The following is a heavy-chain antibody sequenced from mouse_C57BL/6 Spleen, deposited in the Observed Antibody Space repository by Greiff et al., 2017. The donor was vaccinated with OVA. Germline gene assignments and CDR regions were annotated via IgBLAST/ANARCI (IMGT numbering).Heavy chain of an antibody. J-gene: IGHJ3*01. D-gene: IGHD1-1*01. CDR2: ISDGGSYT. CDR1: GFTFSSYA. V-gene: IGHV5-4*01. CDR3: ARDPLYYDGGWFAY. Sequence: EVQVVESGGGLVKPGGSLKLSCAASGFTFSSYAMSWVRQTPEKRLEWVATISDGGSYTYYPDNVKGRFTISSDNAKNNLYLQMSHLKSEDTAMYYCARDPLYYDGGWFAYWGQGTLVTVSA.